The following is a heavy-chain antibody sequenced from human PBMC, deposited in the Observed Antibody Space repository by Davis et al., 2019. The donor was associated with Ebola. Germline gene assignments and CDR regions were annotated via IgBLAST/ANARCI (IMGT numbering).Heavy chain of an antibody. D-gene: IGHD3-10*01. CDR2: ISAYNGNT. V-gene: IGHV1-18*01. Sequence: ASVKVSCKASGGTFSSYAISWVRQAPGQGLEWMGWISAYNGNTNYAQKLQGRVTMTTDTSTRTAYMELRSLRSDDTAVYYCARAGGKDYGSGSYPTAHWGQGTLVTVSS. J-gene: IGHJ4*02. CDR3: ARAGGKDYGSGSYPTAH. CDR1: GGTFSSYA.